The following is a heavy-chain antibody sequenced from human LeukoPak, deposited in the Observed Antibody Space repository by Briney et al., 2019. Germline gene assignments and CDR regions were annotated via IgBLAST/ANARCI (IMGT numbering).Heavy chain of an antibody. J-gene: IGHJ5*02. D-gene: IGHD2-15*01. CDR2: MNPNSGNT. CDR3: ARGTRYCSGGSCYLYWFDP. V-gene: IGHV1-8*03. Sequence: ASVKVSCKASGYTFTSYGINWVRQATGQGLEWMGWMNPNSGNTGYAQKFQGRVTITRNTSISTAYMELSSLRSEDTAVYYCARGTRYCSGGSCYLYWFDPWGQGTLVTVSS. CDR1: GYTFTSYG.